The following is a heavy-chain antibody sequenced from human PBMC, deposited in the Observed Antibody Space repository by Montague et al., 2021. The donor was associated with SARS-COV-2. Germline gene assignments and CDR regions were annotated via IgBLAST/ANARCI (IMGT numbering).Heavy chain of an antibody. Sequence: SLRLSCAASGFTFSNFAMHWVRQAPGKGLEWVAVISYDGSIKYYADSLRGRFTISRDSSQKTLYLQMNSLSGEDTAVYYCAKNRDIFWFGEGRDSMDVWGQGTTVIVSS. D-gene: IGHD3-10*01. CDR1: GFTFSNFA. CDR3: AKNRDIFWFGEGRDSMDV. V-gene: IGHV3-30*18. J-gene: IGHJ6*02. CDR2: ISYDGSIK.